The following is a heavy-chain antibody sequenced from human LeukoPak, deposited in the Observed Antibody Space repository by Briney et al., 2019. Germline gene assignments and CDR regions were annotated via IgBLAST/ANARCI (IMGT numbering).Heavy chain of an antibody. CDR2: VNNDGSST. D-gene: IGHD5/OR15-5a*01. V-gene: IGHV3-74*01. Sequence: PGGSLRLSCAASGFAFNKHWMHWVRQAPGKGLVWVSYVNNDGSSTSYAASVKGRFTISRDNAKNTLYLQMNSLRAEDTAVYYCARGGLSTGLDYWGQGTLVTVSS. CDR1: GFAFNKHW. J-gene: IGHJ4*02. CDR3: ARGGLSTGLDY.